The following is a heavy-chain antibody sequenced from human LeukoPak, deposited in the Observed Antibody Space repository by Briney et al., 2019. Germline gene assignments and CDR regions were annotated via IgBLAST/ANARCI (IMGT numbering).Heavy chain of an antibody. J-gene: IGHJ4*02. CDR2: INPNNGNT. V-gene: IGHV1-8*01. CDR3: ARGVGFGEFTTDDDDY. CDR1: GYTFTSYY. D-gene: IGHD3-10*01. Sequence: GASVKVSCKASGYTFTSYYMHWVRQATGQGLEWMGWINPNNGNTGYAQKFQGRVTMTRNTSITTAYMEVSSLRSEDTAVYYCARGVGFGEFTTDDDDYWGQGTLVTVSS.